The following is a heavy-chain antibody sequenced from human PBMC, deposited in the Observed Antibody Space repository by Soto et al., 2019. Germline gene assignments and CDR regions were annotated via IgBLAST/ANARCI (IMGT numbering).Heavy chain of an antibody. J-gene: IGHJ2*01. V-gene: IGHV2-5*02. CDR2: VYWDDDK. CDR3: VQSRCFFFQAEDGIRDVRSVSAFLLNRSSDL. Sequence: VGWIRQPPGKALEWLALVYWDDDKRYNPSLRSRLTITKDTSKKQVVLTMTNMDPVDTATYYCVQSRCFFFQAEDGIRDVRSVSAFLLNRSSDL. D-gene: IGHD3-10*02.